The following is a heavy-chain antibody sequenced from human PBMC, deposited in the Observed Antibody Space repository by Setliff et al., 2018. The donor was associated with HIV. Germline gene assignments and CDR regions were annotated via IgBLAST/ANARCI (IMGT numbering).Heavy chain of an antibody. J-gene: IGHJ3*01. V-gene: IGHV3-30*18. CDR1: GFTFSSYG. CDR2: ISYDGSNK. Sequence: PGGSLRLSCAASGFTFSSYGMHWVRQAPGKGLEWVSLISYDGSNKYYADSVKDRFSISRDNPKNTVYLQMNSLRAEDTALYYCAKIPHTGDSAYDVWGQGTMVTVSS. CDR3: AKIPHTGDSAYDV. D-gene: IGHD7-27*01.